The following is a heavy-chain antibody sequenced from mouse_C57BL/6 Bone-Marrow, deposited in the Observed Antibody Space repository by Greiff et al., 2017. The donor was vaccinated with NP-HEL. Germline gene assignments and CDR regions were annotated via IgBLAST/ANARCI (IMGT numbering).Heavy chain of an antibody. Sequence: EVQLQQSGAELVKPGASVKLSCTASGFNFKDYYMHWVKQRTEQGLEWIGRIDPEDGDTKYAPKFQGKATITADTSSNTAYLQLSSLTSEDTAVYYCAPSTMVTEGFAYWGQGTLVTVSA. CDR1: GFNFKDYY. D-gene: IGHD2-2*01. CDR2: IDPEDGDT. CDR3: APSTMVTEGFAY. V-gene: IGHV14-2*01. J-gene: IGHJ3*01.